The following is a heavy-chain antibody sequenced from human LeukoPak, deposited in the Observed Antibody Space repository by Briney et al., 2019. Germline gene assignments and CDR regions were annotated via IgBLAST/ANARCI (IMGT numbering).Heavy chain of an antibody. Sequence: GGSLRLSCAASGFTFSSYWMHWVRQGPGKGLVWVSRIYSDGSRTTYADSVKGRFTISGDNAKNTLYLEMNSLRAEDTAVYYCARSGRGGAFDIWGHGTMVTVSS. CDR2: IYSDGSRT. V-gene: IGHV3-74*01. D-gene: IGHD1-26*01. J-gene: IGHJ3*02. CDR3: ARSGRGGAFDI. CDR1: GFTFSSYW.